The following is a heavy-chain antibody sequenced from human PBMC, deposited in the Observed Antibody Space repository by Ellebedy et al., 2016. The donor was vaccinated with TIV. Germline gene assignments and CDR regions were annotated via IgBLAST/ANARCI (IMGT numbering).Heavy chain of an antibody. CDR1: GGSISSYY. CDR3: ATGERSTVFVFDV. J-gene: IGHJ3*01. V-gene: IGHV4-59*01. CDR2: IYYSGNS. D-gene: IGHD4-11*01. Sequence: MPSETLSLTCTVSGGSISSYYWSWIRQRPGKGLEWIGHIYYSGNSNYNPSLKSRVTMSIDTSKNHISLKLSYVTAADTAVYYCATGERSTVFVFDVWGQGTVVTVSS.